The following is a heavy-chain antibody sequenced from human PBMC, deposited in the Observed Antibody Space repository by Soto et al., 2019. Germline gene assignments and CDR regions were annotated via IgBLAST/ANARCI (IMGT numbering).Heavy chain of an antibody. Sequence: SVKVSCKASGGTFSSYAISWVRQAPGQGLEWMGGIIPIFGTANYAQKFQGRVTITADESTSTAYMELSSLRSEDTAVYYCARAHSPDYGGNVGYYCDYWGRGTLVTVSS. V-gene: IGHV1-69*13. D-gene: IGHD4-17*01. CDR1: GGTFSSYA. J-gene: IGHJ4*02. CDR2: IIPIFGTA. CDR3: ARAHSPDYGGNVGYYCDY.